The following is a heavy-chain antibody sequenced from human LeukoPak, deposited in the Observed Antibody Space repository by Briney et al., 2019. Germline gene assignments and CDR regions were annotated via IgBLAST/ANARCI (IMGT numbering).Heavy chain of an antibody. CDR2: ISSSSSYI. V-gene: IGHV3-21*01. J-gene: IGHJ4*02. D-gene: IGHD4-17*01. CDR1: GFTFSSYS. Sequence: GSLRLSCAASGFTFSSYSVNWVRQAPGKGLEWVSSISSSSSYIYYADSVKGRFTISRDNANNSLYLQMNSLRAEDTAVYYCAREKAGDYGGNYWGQGTLVTVSS. CDR3: AREKAGDYGGNY.